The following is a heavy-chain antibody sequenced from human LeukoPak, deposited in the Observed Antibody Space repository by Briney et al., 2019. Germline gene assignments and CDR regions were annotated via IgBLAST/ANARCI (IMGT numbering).Heavy chain of an antibody. J-gene: IGHJ4*02. D-gene: IGHD6-19*01. V-gene: IGHV3-30-3*01. CDR2: ISYDGSNK. CDR1: GFTFSSYA. Sequence: GGSLRLSCAASGFTFSSYAMHWVRQAPGKGLEWVAVISYDGSNKYYADSVKGRFTISRDNSKNTLYLQMNSLRAEDTAVYYCASSGVSAGTPWDPFDYWGQGTLVTVSS. CDR3: ASSGVSAGTPWDPFDY.